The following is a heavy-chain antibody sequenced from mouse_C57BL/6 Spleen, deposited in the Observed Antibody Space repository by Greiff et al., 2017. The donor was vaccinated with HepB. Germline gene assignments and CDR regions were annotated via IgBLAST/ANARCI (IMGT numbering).Heavy chain of an antibody. CDR3: ARWYYGKGYAMDY. J-gene: IGHJ4*01. V-gene: IGHV1-69*01. D-gene: IGHD2-1*01. Sequence: QVQLQQSGAELVMPGASVKLSCKASGYTFTSYWMHWVKQRPGQGLEWIGEIDPSDSYTNYNQKFKGKSTLTVDKSSSTAYMQLSSLTSEDSAVYYCARWYYGKGYAMDYWGQGTSVTVSS. CDR2: IDPSDSYT. CDR1: GYTFTSYW.